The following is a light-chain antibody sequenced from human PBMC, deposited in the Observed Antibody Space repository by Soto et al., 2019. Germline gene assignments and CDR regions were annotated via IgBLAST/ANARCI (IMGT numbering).Light chain of an antibody. CDR2: EVS. J-gene: IGLJ1*01. Sequence: QSVLTQPASVSGSPGQSITISCTGTSXDVGAYNFVSWYQQHPGKAPKLIIHEVSNRPSGVSNRFSGSKSGNTASLTISGLQAEDEADYYCSSYTGSSTLLFGSGTKVNLL. CDR3: SSYTGSSTLL. V-gene: IGLV2-14*01. CDR1: SXDVGAYNF.